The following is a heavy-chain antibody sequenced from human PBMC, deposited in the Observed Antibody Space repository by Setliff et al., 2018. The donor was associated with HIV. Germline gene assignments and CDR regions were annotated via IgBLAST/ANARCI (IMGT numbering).Heavy chain of an antibody. CDR2: IFYTGST. J-gene: IGHJ4*02. V-gene: IGHV4-39*01. CDR3: ARHSSSGCLPYYFDY. D-gene: IGHD3-3*01. CDR1: GGSISGSSDY. Sequence: SETLSLTCTVSGGSISGSSDYWGWIRQPPGKGLEWIGSIFYTGSTYYNPSLKGRVTVSVDTSINQFSLKLSSVTAADTSVYYCARHSSSGCLPYYFDYWGQGTLVTVSS.